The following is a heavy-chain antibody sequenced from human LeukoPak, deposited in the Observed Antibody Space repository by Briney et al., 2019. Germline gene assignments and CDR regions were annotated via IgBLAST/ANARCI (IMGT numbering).Heavy chain of an antibody. J-gene: IGHJ4*02. D-gene: IGHD6-13*01. Sequence: SETLSLTCTVSVGSISGYYWSWIRQPPGKGLEWIGYINYSGSTDYNPSLKSRVTISVDTSKNQFSLKLSSVTAADTAVFYCARTISGWYYFDYWGQGTLVTVSS. CDR1: VGSISGYY. CDR2: INYSGST. V-gene: IGHV4-59*08. CDR3: ARTISGWYYFDY.